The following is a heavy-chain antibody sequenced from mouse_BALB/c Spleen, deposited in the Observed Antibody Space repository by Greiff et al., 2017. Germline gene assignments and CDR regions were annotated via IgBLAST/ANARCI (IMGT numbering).Heavy chain of an antibody. D-gene: IGHD2-2*01. CDR2: ISDGGSYT. V-gene: IGHV5-4*02. J-gene: IGHJ2*01. CDR1: GFTFSDYY. Sequence: EVQRVESGGGLVKPGGSLKLSCAAFGFTFSDYYMYWVRQTPEKRLEWVATISDGGSYTYYPDSVKGRFTSTSDNAKNNLYQKMSSLKSEDTAMYYCASGGNSRGDDAAHYFDYWGQGTAHTVSS. CDR3: ASGGNSRGDDAAHYFDY.